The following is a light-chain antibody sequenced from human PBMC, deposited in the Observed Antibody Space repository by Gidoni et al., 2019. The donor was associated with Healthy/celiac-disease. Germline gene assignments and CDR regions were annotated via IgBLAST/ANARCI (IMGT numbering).Light chain of an antibody. CDR3: MQALQTPVT. CDR2: LGS. CDR1: QSLLHSNGYNY. J-gene: IGKJ1*01. Sequence: DIVMTQSPLSLPVTPGEPASISCRSSQSLLHSNGYNYLDWYLQKPGQSPQLLIYLGSNRASGVPDRFSGSGSGTDFTLKISRVEAEDVGVYYCMQALQTPVTFGQXTKVETK. V-gene: IGKV2-28*01.